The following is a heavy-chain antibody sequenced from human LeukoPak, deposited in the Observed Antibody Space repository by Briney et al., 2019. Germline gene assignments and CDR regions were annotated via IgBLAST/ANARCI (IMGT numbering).Heavy chain of an antibody. Sequence: GASVKVSCKASGYTFTNYYMHWVRQAPGQGLEWMGWISAYNGNTNYVQKLQGRVTMTTDTSTSTAYMELRSLRSDDTAVYYCARAATVTTPYYFDYWGQGTLVTVSS. V-gene: IGHV1-18*04. CDR2: ISAYNGNT. D-gene: IGHD4-17*01. J-gene: IGHJ4*02. CDR1: GYTFTNYY. CDR3: ARAATVTTPYYFDY.